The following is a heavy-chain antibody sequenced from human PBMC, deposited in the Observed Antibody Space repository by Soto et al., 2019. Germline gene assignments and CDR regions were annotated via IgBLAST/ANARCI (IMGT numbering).Heavy chain of an antibody. CDR3: ARAEDIVVVVAATGLDY. D-gene: IGHD2-15*01. J-gene: IGHJ4*02. CDR1: GFTFSDYY. CDR2: ISSSGSTI. Sequence: GGSLRLSCAASGFTFSDYYMSWIRQAPGKGLEWVSYISSSGSTIYYADSVKGRFTISRDNAKNSLYLQMNSLRAEDTAVYYCARAEDIVVVVAATGLDYWGQGTLVTVSS. V-gene: IGHV3-11*01.